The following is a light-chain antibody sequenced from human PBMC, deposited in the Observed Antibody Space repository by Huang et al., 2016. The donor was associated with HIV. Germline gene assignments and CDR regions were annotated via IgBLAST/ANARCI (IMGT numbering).Light chain of an antibody. CDR1: QSVLYSANKKHLPMNC. Sequence: DIVMTQSPDSLAVPLGERATISCVSSQSVLYSANKKHLPMNCLAWHQKKPGQTPKLLIYWASSRASGVPDRCSGSGSGTDFTLTISSLQAEDVAVYYCQQHYSTPWTFGQGTKVEIK. V-gene: IGKV4-1*01. CDR2: WAS. J-gene: IGKJ1*01. CDR3: QQHYSTPWT.